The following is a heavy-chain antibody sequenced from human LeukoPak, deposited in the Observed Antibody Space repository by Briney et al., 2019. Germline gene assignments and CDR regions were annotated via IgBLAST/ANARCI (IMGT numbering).Heavy chain of an antibody. V-gene: IGHV3-9*01. Sequence: SLRLSCAASGFTFDDYAMHWVRQAPGKGLEWVSGISWNSGSIGYADSVKGRFTISRDNAKNSLYLQMNSLRAEDTALYYCAWGAAGPFDYWGQGTLVTVSS. CDR1: GFTFDDYA. CDR2: ISWNSGSI. D-gene: IGHD6-13*01. CDR3: AWGAAGPFDY. J-gene: IGHJ4*02.